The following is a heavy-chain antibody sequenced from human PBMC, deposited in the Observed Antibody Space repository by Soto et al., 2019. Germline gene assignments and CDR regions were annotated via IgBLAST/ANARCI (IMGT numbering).Heavy chain of an antibody. CDR3: ITGKNSGWFEYYFDY. J-gene: IGHJ4*02. CDR1: GFTFSNSW. V-gene: IGHV3-15*01. CDR2: IKSNTDGGST. Sequence: EVQLVESGGGLVEPGGSLRLSCAASGFTFSNSWMTWVRQAPGKGLEWVGRIKSNTDGGSTDYAAPVKGRFTISRDDSKNTLYLQMNSLKTEDTAVYYWITGKNSGWFEYYFDYWGLGTLLTVSS. D-gene: IGHD6-19*01.